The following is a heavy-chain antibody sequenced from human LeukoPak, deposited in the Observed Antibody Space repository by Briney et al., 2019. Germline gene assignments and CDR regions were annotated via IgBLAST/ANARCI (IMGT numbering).Heavy chain of an antibody. CDR2: IKQDGSEK. J-gene: IGHJ4*02. Sequence: GSLRLSCAASGFTFSSYWMSWVRQAPGKGLEWVANIKQDGSEKYYVDSVKGRFTISRDNAKNSLYLQMNSLRAEDTAVYYCARVGTSLLLWFGELLSHFDYWGQGTLVTVSS. D-gene: IGHD3-10*01. V-gene: IGHV3-7*01. CDR3: ARVGTSLLLWFGELLSHFDY. CDR1: GFTFSSYW.